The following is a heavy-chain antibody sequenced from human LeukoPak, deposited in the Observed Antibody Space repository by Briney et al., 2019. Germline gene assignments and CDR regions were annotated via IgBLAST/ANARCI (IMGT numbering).Heavy chain of an antibody. Sequence: GGCLRLSCAASGFTLSNYDIHWVRQAPGKGLEWVAVIWYDGSNKYYADSVKGRFTISRDNSKNSLYLQMNSLRAEDPAVYYCARDPAHSGSGWYTWYFDYWGQGTLVTVSS. V-gene: IGHV3-33*01. D-gene: IGHD6-19*01. CDR1: GFTLSNYD. J-gene: IGHJ4*02. CDR3: ARDPAHSGSGWYTWYFDY. CDR2: IWYDGSNK.